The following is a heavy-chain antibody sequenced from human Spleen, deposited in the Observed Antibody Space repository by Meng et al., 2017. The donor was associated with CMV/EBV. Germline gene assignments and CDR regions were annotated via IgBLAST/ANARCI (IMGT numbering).Heavy chain of an antibody. CDR1: TFSSYA. CDR3: ARDLLEYSTSSGHDAFDI. CDR2: ISYDGSNK. D-gene: IGHD6-6*01. Sequence: TFSSYAMHWVRQAPGKGLEWVAAISYDGSNKYYADSVKGRFTISRDSSKNTLYLQMNSLRAEDTAVYYCARDLLEYSTSSGHDAFDIWGQGTMVTVSS. J-gene: IGHJ3*02. V-gene: IGHV3-30-3*01.